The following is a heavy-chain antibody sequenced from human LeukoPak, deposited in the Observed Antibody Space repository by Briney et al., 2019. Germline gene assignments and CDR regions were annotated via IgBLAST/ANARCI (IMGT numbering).Heavy chain of an antibody. CDR3: AREYVLVVPAAQNYYYYGMDV. V-gene: IGHV1-8*01. J-gene: IGHJ6*02. D-gene: IGHD2-2*01. CDR2: MNPNSGNT. Sequence: ASVKVSCKASGYTFTGYDINWVRQATGQGLEWMGWMNPNSGNTGYAQKFQGRVTMTRNTSISTAYMELSSLRSEDTAVYYCAREYVLVVPAAQNYYYYGMDVWGQGTTVTVSS. CDR1: GYTFTGYD.